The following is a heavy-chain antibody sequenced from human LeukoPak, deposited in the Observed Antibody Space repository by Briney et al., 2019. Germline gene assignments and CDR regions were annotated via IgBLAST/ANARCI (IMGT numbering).Heavy chain of an antibody. D-gene: IGHD6-13*01. J-gene: IGHJ4*02. CDR3: ARPGVAAAGTLDY. Sequence: GESLKISCKGSGYSFTNYWIGWVCQMPGKGLEWMGIIYPSDSHTRYSPSFQGQVTISADKSISTAFLQWSSLKASDTAMYYCARPGVAAAGTLDYWGQGTLVTVSS. CDR1: GYSFTNYW. V-gene: IGHV5-51*01. CDR2: IYPSDSHT.